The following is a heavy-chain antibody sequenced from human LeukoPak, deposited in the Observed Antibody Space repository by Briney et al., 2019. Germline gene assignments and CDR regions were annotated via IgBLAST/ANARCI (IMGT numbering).Heavy chain of an antibody. D-gene: IGHD6-13*01. CDR2: ISGSGGST. V-gene: IGHV3-23*01. J-gene: IGHJ5*02. CDR3: AKDRVAAAAPFTWFDP. Sequence: GGSLRLSCAAPGFTFSSYAVIWVRQAPGKGLEWVSIISGSGGSTNCADTVKGRFTMSRDNSKNTPYLQMNSLTADDTAVYYCAKDRVAAAAPFTWFDPWAREPWSPSPQ. CDR1: GFTFSSYA.